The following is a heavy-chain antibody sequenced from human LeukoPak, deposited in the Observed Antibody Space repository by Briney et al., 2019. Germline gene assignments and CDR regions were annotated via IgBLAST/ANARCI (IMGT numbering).Heavy chain of an antibody. D-gene: IGHD4-17*01. CDR3: ALPLRDGDFYFDY. J-gene: IGHJ4*02. CDR2: INSDGSSR. V-gene: IGHV3-74*01. Sequence: GGSLRLSCAASGFTFSSYRMHWVRQAPGKGLVWVSLINSDGSSRNYADSVKGRFTISRDNAKNTVFLQMNSLRAEDTAVYYCALPLRDGDFYFDYWGQGALVTVSS. CDR1: GFTFSSYR.